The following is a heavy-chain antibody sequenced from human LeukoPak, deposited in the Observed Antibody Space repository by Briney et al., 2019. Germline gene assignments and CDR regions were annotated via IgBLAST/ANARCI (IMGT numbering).Heavy chain of an antibody. V-gene: IGHV1-2*02. Sequence: ASVKVSCKASGYTFTGYCMHWVRQAPGQGLEWMGWINPNSGGTNYAQKFQGRVTMTRDTSISTAYMELSRLRSDDTAVYYCARGPMELWLRIGWFDPWGQGTLVTVSS. J-gene: IGHJ5*02. CDR3: ARGPMELWLRIGWFDP. CDR2: INPNSGGT. CDR1: GYTFTGYC. D-gene: IGHD5-18*01.